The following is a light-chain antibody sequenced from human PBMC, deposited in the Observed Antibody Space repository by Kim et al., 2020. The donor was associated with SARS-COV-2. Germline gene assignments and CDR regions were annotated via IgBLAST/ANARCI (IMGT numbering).Light chain of an antibody. CDR1: QSVSSSY. CDR2: GAS. J-gene: IGKJ3*01. V-gene: IGKV3-20*01. Sequence: EIVLTQSPGTLSLSPGERATLSYRASQSVSSSYLAWYQQKPDQAPRLLIYGASSRATGIPDRFSGSGSGTDFTLTISRLEPEDFAVYYCQQYGSSLITFGPGTKVDIK. CDR3: QQYGSSLIT.